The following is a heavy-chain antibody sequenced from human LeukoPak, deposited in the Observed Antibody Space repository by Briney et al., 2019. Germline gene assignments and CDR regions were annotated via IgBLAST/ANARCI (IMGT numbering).Heavy chain of an antibody. V-gene: IGHV4-59*01. Sequence: PSETLSLTCTVSGGSISSYYWSWIRQPPGKGLEWIGYIYYSGSTNYNPSLKSRVTIPVDTSKNQFSLKLSSVTAADTAVYYCARDLVQQLGHYYYYYMDVWGKGTTVTVSS. J-gene: IGHJ6*03. CDR2: IYYSGST. CDR1: GGSISSYY. CDR3: ARDLVQQLGHYYYYYMDV. D-gene: IGHD6-13*01.